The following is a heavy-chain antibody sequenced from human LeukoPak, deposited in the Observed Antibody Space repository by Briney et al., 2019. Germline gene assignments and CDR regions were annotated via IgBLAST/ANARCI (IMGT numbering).Heavy chain of an antibody. CDR3: SSNKYPVQAFDI. CDR1: GGSFSDYS. Sequence: PSETLSLTCAVSGGSFSDYSWSWIRQPPGKGLEWIGEINHGGDTNYNSSLQSRVSLSGDTSRNQFSLILSSVTAADTAIYYCSSNKYPVQAFDIWGQGTMVTVSS. J-gene: IGHJ3*02. V-gene: IGHV4-34*01. CDR2: INHGGDT. D-gene: IGHD1/OR15-1a*01.